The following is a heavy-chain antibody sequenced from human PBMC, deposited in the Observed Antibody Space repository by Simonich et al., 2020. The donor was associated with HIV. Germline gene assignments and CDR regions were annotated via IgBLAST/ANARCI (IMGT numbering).Heavy chain of an antibody. Sequence: QVQLQQWGAGLLKPSETLSLTCAVYGGSFSGYYWSWIRHPPGKGLEWIGEIKHGINPNDNPPLKSRVHISVDTSKNQFPPKVRLGTAADTAVYYRARRGEGYCSGGICYKPIYFDYWGQGTLVTVSS. J-gene: IGHJ4*02. CDR2: IKHGINP. CDR1: GGSFSGYY. CDR3: ARRGEGYCSGGICYKPIYFDY. D-gene: IGHD2-15*01. V-gene: IGHV4-34*01.